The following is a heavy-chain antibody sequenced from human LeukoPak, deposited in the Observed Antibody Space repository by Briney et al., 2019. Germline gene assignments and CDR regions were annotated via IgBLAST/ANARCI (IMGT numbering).Heavy chain of an antibody. J-gene: IGHJ5*02. D-gene: IGHD4-11*01. CDR2: ISSSGSTI. Sequence: GGSLRLSCAASGFTFSDYYMSWIRQAPGKGLEWVSYISSSGSTIYYADSVKGRFTISRDNAKNSLYLQMNSLRAEDTAVYYCARPYSNYVIRWFDPWGQGTLVTVSS. V-gene: IGHV3-11*01. CDR3: ARPYSNYVIRWFDP. CDR1: GFTFSDYY.